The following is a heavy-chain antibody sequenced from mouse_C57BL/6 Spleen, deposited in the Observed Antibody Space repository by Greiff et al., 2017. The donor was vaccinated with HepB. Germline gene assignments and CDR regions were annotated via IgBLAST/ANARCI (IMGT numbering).Heavy chain of an antibody. CDR2: ISDGGSYT. V-gene: IGHV5-4*01. J-gene: IGHJ4*01. Sequence: EVQGVESGGGLVKPGGSLKLSCAASGFTFSSYAMSWVRQTPEKRLEWVATISDGGSYTYYPDNVKGRFTISRDNAKNNLYLQMSHLKSEDTAMYYCARGGDSSGHYAMDYWGQGTSVTVSS. CDR3: ARGGDSSGHYAMDY. CDR1: GFTFSSYA. D-gene: IGHD3-2*02.